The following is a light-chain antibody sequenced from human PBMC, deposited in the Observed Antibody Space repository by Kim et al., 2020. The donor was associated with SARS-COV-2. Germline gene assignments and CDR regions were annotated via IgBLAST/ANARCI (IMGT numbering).Light chain of an antibody. Sequence: LSPGERATLSCRASQSLNSKYLAGYQQKPGQAPRVLMDGAYSRATGIPDRFSGSRSGTVFTLTISRLEPEDFGTYYCQQFHTSPYTFGQGTKLEI. J-gene: IGKJ2*01. CDR3: QQFHTSPYT. CDR1: QSLNSKY. V-gene: IGKV3-20*01. CDR2: GAY.